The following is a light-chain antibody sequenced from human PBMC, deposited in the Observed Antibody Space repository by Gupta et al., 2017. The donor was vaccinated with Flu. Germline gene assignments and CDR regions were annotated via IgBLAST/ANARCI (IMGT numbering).Light chain of an antibody. CDR3: QVWDNNIVI. Sequence: SPGQTASITCSGDKSGYKSTSWYQQKLGQSPVVVIYKDNKRPAGIPERFSGSTSGNTATLTISGAQTMDEADYYCQVWDNNIVIFGGGTKVTVL. J-gene: IGLJ2*01. V-gene: IGLV3-1*01. CDR1: KSGYKS. CDR2: KDN.